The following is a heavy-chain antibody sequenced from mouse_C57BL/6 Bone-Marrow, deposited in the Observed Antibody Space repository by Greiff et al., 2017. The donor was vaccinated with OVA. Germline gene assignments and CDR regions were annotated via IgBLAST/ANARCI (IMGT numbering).Heavy chain of an antibody. Sequence: VQLQQPGAELVRPGSSVKLSCKASGYTFTSYWMHWVKQRPIQGLEWIGNIDPSDSETHYNQKFKDKATLTVDKSSSTAYMQLSSLTSEDSAVDYCAREGTVVARAMDYWGQGTSVTVSS. CDR3: AREGTVVARAMDY. V-gene: IGHV1-52*01. D-gene: IGHD1-1*01. J-gene: IGHJ4*01. CDR1: GYTFTSYW. CDR2: IDPSDSET.